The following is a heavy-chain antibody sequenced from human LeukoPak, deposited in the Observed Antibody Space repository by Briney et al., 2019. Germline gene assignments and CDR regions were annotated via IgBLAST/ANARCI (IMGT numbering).Heavy chain of an antibody. CDR2: ISPSGSTI. Sequence: PGCALRLSCAASGFMFSDYYMSWLRQAPGKGLERVSYISPSGSTIFYADSVKRRFTISRDNAKNSVFLQMTNLGVEDSAVYYCARAPPDWECSNSVCYTWYFDLWGRGNLVTVSS. J-gene: IGHJ2*01. CDR3: ARAPPDWECSNSVCYTWYFDL. V-gene: IGHV3-11*04. CDR1: GFMFSDYY. D-gene: IGHD2-2*02.